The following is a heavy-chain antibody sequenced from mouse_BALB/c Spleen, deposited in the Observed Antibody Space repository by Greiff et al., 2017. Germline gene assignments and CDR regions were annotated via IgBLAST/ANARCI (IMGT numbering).Heavy chain of an antibody. CDR1: GFSLTSYD. J-gene: IGHJ4*01. V-gene: IGHV2-9-2*01. D-gene: IGHD1-1*01. CDR3: VRDPYYYGSSYYDMDY. CDR2: IWTGGGT. Sequence: QVQLKESGPGLVAPSQSLSITCTVSGFSLTSYDISWIRQPPGKGLEWLGVIWTGGGTNYNSAFMSRLSISKDNSKSQVFLKMNSLQTDDTAIYYCVRDPYYYGSSYYDMDYWGQGTSVTVSS.